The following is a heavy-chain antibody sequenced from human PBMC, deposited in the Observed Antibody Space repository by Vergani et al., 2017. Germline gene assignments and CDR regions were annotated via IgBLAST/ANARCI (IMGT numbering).Heavy chain of an antibody. CDR1: GGSISSYY. Sequence: QVQLQESGPGLVKPSETLSLTCTVSGGSISSYYWSWIRQPPGKGLEWIGYVSYSGSTNYNPSLKSRVTISVDTSKNQFSLKLSSVTAADTAVYYCARWVVRYYYHFGMDVWGQGTTVTVSS. CDR2: VSYSGST. J-gene: IGHJ6*02. V-gene: IGHV4-59*01. CDR3: ARWVVRYYYHFGMDV. D-gene: IGHD2-15*01.